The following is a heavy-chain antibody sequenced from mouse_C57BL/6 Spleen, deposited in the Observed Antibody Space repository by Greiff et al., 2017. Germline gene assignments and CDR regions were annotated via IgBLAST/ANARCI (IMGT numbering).Heavy chain of an antibody. Sequence: VQLQQPGAELVMPGASVKLSCKASGYTFTSYWMHWVKQRPGQGLEWIGEIDPSDSYTTYNQKFKGKSTLTVDKSSSTAYMQLSSLTSEDSAVYYCARAWDENYFDYWGQGTTLTVSS. J-gene: IGHJ2*01. V-gene: IGHV1-69*01. CDR3: ARAWDENYFDY. D-gene: IGHD4-1*01. CDR2: IDPSDSYT. CDR1: GYTFTSYW.